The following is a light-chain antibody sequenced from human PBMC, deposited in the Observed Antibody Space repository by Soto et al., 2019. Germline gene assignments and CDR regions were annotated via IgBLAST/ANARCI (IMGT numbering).Light chain of an antibody. V-gene: IGLV6-57*01. Sequence: NFMLTQPHSVSESPGKTVTISCTRRSGSIASNYVQWYQQRPGSSPTTVIYEDNQRPSGVPDRFSGSIDSSSNSASLTISGLKTEDAADYYCQSYDSSNWVFGGGTKLTVL. CDR1: SGSIASNY. CDR3: QSYDSSNWV. J-gene: IGLJ3*02. CDR2: EDN.